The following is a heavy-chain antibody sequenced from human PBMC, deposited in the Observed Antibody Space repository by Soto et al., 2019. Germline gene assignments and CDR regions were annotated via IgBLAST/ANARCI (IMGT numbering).Heavy chain of an antibody. CDR1: GGSISSSGFY. V-gene: IGHV4-39*01. J-gene: IGHJ5*02. Sequence: SETLTLTCTVSGGSISSSGFYWGWIRQPPGKGLEWIGSIYYSGNTHYNPSLKSRVTISIDTSKNQFSLKLNFMTAADTAVYYCARHKENFDSSGSPWGQGTRVTVS. D-gene: IGHD3-22*01. CDR2: IYYSGNT. CDR3: ARHKENFDSSGSP.